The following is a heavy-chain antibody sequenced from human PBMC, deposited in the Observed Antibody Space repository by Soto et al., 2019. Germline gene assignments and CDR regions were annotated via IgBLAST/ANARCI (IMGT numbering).Heavy chain of an antibody. J-gene: IGHJ3*02. CDR1: GGSISGYY. D-gene: IGHD5-12*01. V-gene: IGHV4-59*01. CDR2: IYYSGNT. Sequence: QVQLQESGPGLVRPSETLSLTCTVSGGSISGYYWSWIRQPPGKGLEWIGYIYYSGNTNYNPSLKSRVTMSIDTSKSQSSLKLISVTAADTAVYYCASGYDYEANDSFDIWGQGTMVTVSS. CDR3: ASGYDYEANDSFDI.